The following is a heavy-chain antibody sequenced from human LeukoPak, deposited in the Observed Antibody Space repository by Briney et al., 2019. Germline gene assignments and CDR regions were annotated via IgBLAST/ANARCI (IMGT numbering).Heavy chain of an antibody. Sequence: PGRSLRLSCAASGFTFDDFAMHWVRQAPGKGLEWDSLITGDGSSTYYADSVKGRSTISRDNSKNSPYLQMNSLRTEDTALYYCAKIGGWLKITDYWGQGTLVTVSS. D-gene: IGHD5-24*01. CDR3: AKIGGWLKITDY. J-gene: IGHJ4*02. CDR1: GFTFDDFA. V-gene: IGHV3-43*02. CDR2: ITGDGSST.